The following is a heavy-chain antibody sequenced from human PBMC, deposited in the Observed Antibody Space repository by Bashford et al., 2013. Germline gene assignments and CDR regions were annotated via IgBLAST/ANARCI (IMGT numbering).Heavy chain of an antibody. Sequence: SETLSLTCIVSGDSISSDAFYWTWIRQLPGGGLEWIGYIYYSGEGPTTTRPLKSRVTMSVDTSKNQFSLRLSSVSAADRAVYYCARAPGYCTGGVCYRWFDRLGPGKPWVTVSS. CDR3: ARAPGYCTGGVCYRWFDR. D-gene: IGHD2-8*02. CDR1: GDSISSDAFY. J-gene: IGHJ5*02. CDR2: IYYSGEGP. V-gene: IGHV4-31*03.